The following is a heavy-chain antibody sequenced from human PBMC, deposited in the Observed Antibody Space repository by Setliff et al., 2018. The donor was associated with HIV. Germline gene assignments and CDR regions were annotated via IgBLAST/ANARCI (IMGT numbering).Heavy chain of an antibody. Sequence: TGGSLRPSCTVSGFTVSSNYMTWVRQAPGKGLEWVGRVKHKVDLEKTDYAAPVKGRFTISRDDSKNTMYLQMNSLKTEDSAVYHCTTWDKGSLWFGELLAPPDAFDIWGQGTMVTVSS. D-gene: IGHD3-10*01. CDR1: GFTVSSNY. V-gene: IGHV3-15*01. CDR3: TTWDKGSLWFGELLAPPDAFDI. CDR2: VKHKVDLEKT. J-gene: IGHJ3*02.